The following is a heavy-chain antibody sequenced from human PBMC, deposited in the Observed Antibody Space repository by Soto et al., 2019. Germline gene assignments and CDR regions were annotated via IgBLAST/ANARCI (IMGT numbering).Heavy chain of an antibody. V-gene: IGHV3-33*01. D-gene: IGHD3-22*01. CDR1: GFTFSSYG. J-gene: IGHJ4*02. CDR3: ARDQTDSGGYSDS. CDR2: IWNDGSNE. Sequence: RRLSCEASGFTFSSYGIHWVRQAPGQGLEWVAIIWNDGSNEYYADSVKGRFTISRDNSKNTVYLQVSNLRVEDTAVYFCARDQTDSGGYSDSWGQGTLVTVSS.